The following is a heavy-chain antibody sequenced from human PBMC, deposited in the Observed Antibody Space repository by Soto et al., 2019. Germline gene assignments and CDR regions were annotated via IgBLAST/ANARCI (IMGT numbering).Heavy chain of an antibody. V-gene: IGHV4-59*08. J-gene: IGHJ5*02. CDR1: GGSISSYY. Sequence: SETLSLTCTVSGGSISSYYWSWIRQPPGKGLEWIGYIYYSGSTNYNPSLKSRVTISVDTSKNQFSLKLSSVTAADTAVYYCARLTTGITIFGVLINWFDPWGQGTLVTVSS. CDR2: IYYSGST. D-gene: IGHD3-3*01. CDR3: ARLTTGITIFGVLINWFDP.